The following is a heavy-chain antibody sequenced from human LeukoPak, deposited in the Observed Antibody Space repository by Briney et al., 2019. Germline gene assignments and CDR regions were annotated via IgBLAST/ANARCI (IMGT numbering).Heavy chain of an antibody. Sequence: GGSLRLSCAASGFTVSSNYMSWVRQAPGKGLEWVSVIYSGGNTYYADSVKGRFTISRDNSKNTLYLQMNSLRAEDTAVYYCARVPAWNGYYSDYWGQGTLVTVSS. CDR1: GFTVSSNY. D-gene: IGHD1-1*01. CDR2: IYSGGNT. V-gene: IGHV3-66*01. CDR3: ARVPAWNGYYSDY. J-gene: IGHJ4*02.